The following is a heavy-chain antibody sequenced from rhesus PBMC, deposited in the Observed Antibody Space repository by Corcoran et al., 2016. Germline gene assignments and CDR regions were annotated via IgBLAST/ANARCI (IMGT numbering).Heavy chain of an antibody. CDR2: IYGSGGGT. CDR3: ARDRILYSNSDAFDF. D-gene: IGHD4-23*01. CDR1: GGSISDDYY. V-gene: IGHV4-106*01. Sequence: QVQLQESGPGLVKPSETLSLTCAVSGGSISDDYYRSWIRQPPGKGLEWIGYIYGSGGGTNYNPSLKNRVTISIDTSKNQFSLKLSSVTAADTAVYYCARDRILYSNSDAFDFWGQGLRVTVSS. J-gene: IGHJ3*01.